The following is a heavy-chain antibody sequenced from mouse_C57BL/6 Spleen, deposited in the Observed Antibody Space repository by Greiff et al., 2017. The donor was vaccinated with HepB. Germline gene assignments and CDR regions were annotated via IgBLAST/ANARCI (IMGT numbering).Heavy chain of an antibody. CDR2: IYPGDGDT. Sequence: QVQLQQSGPELVKPGASVKISCKASGYAFSSSWMNWVKQRPGKGLEWIGRIYPGDGDTNYNGKFKGKATLTADKSSSTAYMQLSSLTSEDSAVYFCARQADGFAYWGQGTLVTVSA. J-gene: IGHJ3*01. CDR1: GYAFSSSW. V-gene: IGHV1-82*01. CDR3: ARQADGFAY. D-gene: IGHD3-2*02.